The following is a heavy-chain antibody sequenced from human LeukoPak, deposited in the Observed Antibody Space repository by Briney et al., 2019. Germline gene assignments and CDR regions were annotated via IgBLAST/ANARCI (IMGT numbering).Heavy chain of an antibody. V-gene: IGHV1-46*01. CDR3: AKLAAAGTAHYYFDY. CDR1: GYAFTSYH. Sequence: GASVKVSCKASGYAFTSYHMHWVRQAPGQGLEIMGIINPSGGSTTYAQKFQGRVTMTRDTSTSTVYMELSSLRSEDTAVYYCAKLAAAGTAHYYFDYWGQGTPVTVSS. CDR2: INPSGGST. J-gene: IGHJ4*02. D-gene: IGHD6-13*01.